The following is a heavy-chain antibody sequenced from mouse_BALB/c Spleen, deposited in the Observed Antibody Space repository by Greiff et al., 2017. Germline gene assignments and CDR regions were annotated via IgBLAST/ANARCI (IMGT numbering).Heavy chain of an antibody. V-gene: IGHV5-17*02. CDR3: ARGDDWYFDV. CDR2: ISSGSSTI. J-gene: IGHJ1*01. D-gene: IGHD3-3*01. CDR1: GFTFSSFG. Sequence: EVQRVESGGGLVQPGGSRKLSCAASGFTFSSFGMHWVRQAPEKGLEWVAYISSGSSTIYYADTVKGRFTISRDNPKNTLFLQMTSLRSEDTAMYYCARGDDWYFDVWGSGTTVTVSS.